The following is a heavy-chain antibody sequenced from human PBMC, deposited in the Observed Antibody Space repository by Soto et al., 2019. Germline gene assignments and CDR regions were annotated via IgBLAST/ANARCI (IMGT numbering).Heavy chain of an antibody. Sequence: QVQLVQSGAEVKKPGASVKVSCTASGYTFTSYGISWVRQAPGQGLEWMGWISAYNGNTNYAQKLQGRVTMTTDTSTSTAYMELRSLRSDDTAVYYCASQGVYCSGGSCYSDDAFDIWGQGTMVTVSS. CDR2: ISAYNGNT. V-gene: IGHV1-18*01. D-gene: IGHD2-15*01. CDR1: GYTFTSYG. J-gene: IGHJ3*02. CDR3: ASQGVYCSGGSCYSDDAFDI.